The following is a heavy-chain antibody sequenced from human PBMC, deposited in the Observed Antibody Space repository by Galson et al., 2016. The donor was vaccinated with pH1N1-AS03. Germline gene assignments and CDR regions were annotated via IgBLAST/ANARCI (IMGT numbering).Heavy chain of an antibody. D-gene: IGHD3-10*01. CDR3: AHRFYGSGASFFDF. CDR2: IYWHDDK. V-gene: IGHV2-5*01. CDR1: GFSLNDGGLG. Sequence: PALVKPTQTLTLTCTFSGFSLNDGGLGVGWIRQPPGKALEWLGMIYWHDDKRYNPSLQNRLTLTQGVSKREVVLQMTNVDPEDTATYYCAHRFYGSGASFFDFWGQGSVGVVS. J-gene: IGHJ4*02.